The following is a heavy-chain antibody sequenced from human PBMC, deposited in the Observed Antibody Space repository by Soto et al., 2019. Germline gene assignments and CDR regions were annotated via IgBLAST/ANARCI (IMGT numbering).Heavy chain of an antibody. D-gene: IGHD3-22*01. CDR1: AYTSTIYD. CDR3: ARAHYYDSSGYYPNFDY. Sequence: ASVKVSCKASAYTSTIYDINWVLQATGQGLEWMGWMNPNSGNTGYAQKFQGRVTMTRNTSISTAYMELSSLRSEDTAVYYCARAHYYDSSGYYPNFDYWGQGTLVTVS. J-gene: IGHJ4*02. CDR2: MNPNSGNT. V-gene: IGHV1-8*01.